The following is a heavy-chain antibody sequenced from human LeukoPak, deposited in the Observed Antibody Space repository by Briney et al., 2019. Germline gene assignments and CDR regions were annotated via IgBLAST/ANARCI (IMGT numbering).Heavy chain of an antibody. CDR2: INHSGST. Sequence: SDTLSLTCGVYGESFSGYFWTWIRQPPGKGLEWIGEINHSGSTSYNPSLRSRVTISVHTSKNQFSLKLSSVTAADTAVYYCARHPSAYSPFDYWGQGPLVTVSS. J-gene: IGHJ4*02. V-gene: IGHV4-34*01. CDR1: GESFSGYF. D-gene: IGHD1-26*01. CDR3: ARHPSAYSPFDY.